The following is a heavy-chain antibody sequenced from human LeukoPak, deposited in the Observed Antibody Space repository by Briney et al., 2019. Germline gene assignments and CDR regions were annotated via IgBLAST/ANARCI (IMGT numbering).Heavy chain of an antibody. D-gene: IGHD3-10*01. J-gene: IGHJ3*02. CDR3: ATPRITMVRGVIITNDAFDI. V-gene: IGHV1-18*01. CDR1: GYTFTSYG. CDR2: ISAYNGNT. Sequence: SVKVSCKASGYTFTSYGISWVRQAPGQGLEWMGWISAYNGNTNYAQKFQGRVTMTEDTSTDTAYMELGSLRSEDTAVYYCATPRITMVRGVIITNDAFDIWGQGTMVTVSS.